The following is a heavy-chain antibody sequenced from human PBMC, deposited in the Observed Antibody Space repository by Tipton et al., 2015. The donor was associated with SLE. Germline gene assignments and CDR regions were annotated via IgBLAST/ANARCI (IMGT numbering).Heavy chain of an antibody. CDR2: ISGSGGTT. CDR3: AKWRTYFDS. J-gene: IGHJ4*02. Sequence: SLRLSCPASGFSFSNYAMNWVRQAPGKGLVWVSGISGSGGTTNYADSVKGRFTISRDNSNNTLYLQMNSLRAEDTAVYYCAKWRTYFDSWGQGTLVTVSS. V-gene: IGHV3-23*01. D-gene: IGHD3-3*01. CDR1: GFSFSNYA.